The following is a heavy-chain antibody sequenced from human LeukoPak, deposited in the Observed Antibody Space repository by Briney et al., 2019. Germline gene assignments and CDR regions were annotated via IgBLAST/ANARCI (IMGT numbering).Heavy chain of an antibody. CDR2: ISWNSGSI. CDR1: GFTLDDYA. J-gene: IGHJ4*02. V-gene: IGHV3-9*01. Sequence: GGSLRLSCAASGFTLDDYAMHWVRQAPGKGLEWVSGISWNSGSIGYADSVKGRFTISRDNAKNSLYLQMNSLRAEDTALYYCAKAQPGYSYGRYYFDYWGQGTLVTVSS. D-gene: IGHD5-18*01. CDR3: AKAQPGYSYGRYYFDY.